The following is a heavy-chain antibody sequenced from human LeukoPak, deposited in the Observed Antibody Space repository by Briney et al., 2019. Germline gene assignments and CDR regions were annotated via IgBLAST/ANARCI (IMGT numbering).Heavy chain of an antibody. Sequence: PGGSLRLSCAASGFTFNTYTMNWVRQAPGKGLEWVSYISGSSGIIDYADSVRGRFTISRDNAKNSLYLQMNSLRAEDSAVYYCATDREGDPSAYYLVGGQGTLITVSS. D-gene: IGHD3-22*01. CDR1: GFTFNTYT. V-gene: IGHV3-48*01. CDR3: ATDREGDPSAYYLV. CDR2: ISGSSGII. J-gene: IGHJ4*02.